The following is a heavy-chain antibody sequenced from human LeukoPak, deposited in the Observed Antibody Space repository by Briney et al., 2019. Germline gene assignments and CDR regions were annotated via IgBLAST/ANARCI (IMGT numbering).Heavy chain of an antibody. D-gene: IGHD3-22*01. CDR3: ARDPHGYYDSSGYYYFDY. CDR2: ISSSGST. V-gene: IGHV4-4*07. Sequence: SETLSLTCSVSGGSISGYYWSWIRQPAGKGLECIGRISSSGSTNYNPSLKSRVTISVDTSKNQFSLKLSSVTAADTAVYYCARDPHGYYDSSGYYYFDYWGQGTLVTVSS. J-gene: IGHJ4*02. CDR1: GGSISGYY.